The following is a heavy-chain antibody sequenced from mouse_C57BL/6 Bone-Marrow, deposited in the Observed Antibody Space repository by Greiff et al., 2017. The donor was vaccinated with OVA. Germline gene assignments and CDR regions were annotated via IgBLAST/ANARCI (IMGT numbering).Heavy chain of an antibody. CDR1: GFTFSDYY. CDR3: AHGSSSAWFAY. V-gene: IGHV5-12*01. D-gene: IGHD1-1*01. CDR2: ISNGGGST. Sequence: EVQGVESGGGLVQPGGSLKLSCAASGFTFSDYYMYWVRQTPETRLEWVAYISNGGGSTYYPETVKGRFTISRDNAKNTLYLQMSRLKSEDTAMYYCAHGSSSAWFAYWGQGTLVTVSA. J-gene: IGHJ3*01.